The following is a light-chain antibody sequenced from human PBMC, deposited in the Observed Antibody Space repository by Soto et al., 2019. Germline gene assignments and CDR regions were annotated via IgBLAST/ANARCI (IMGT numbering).Light chain of an antibody. V-gene: IGKV2-24*01. CDR2: KVS. J-gene: IGKJ2*01. Sequence: DIVLTQTPLSSPVTLGQPASISCRSSQSLVHSDGNTYLSWFHQRPGQPPRLLIDKVSNRFSGVPDRVSGSWAGTDFTLKINRVEAEDVGIYFCIQATQHRPYTFGPWTKLAIK. CDR1: QSLVHSDGNTY. CDR3: IQATQHRPYT.